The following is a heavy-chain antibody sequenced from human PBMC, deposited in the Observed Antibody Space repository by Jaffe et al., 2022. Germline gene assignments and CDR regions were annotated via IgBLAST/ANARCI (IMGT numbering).Heavy chain of an antibody. CDR3: AKDLWIRYSGYDFDMDV. V-gene: IGHV3-30*02. J-gene: IGHJ6*03. CDR1: GFTFSSYG. Sequence: QVQLVESGGGVVQPGGSLRLSCAASGFTFSSYGMHWVRQAPGKGLEWVAFIRYDGSNKYYADSVKGRFTISRDNSKNTLYLQMNSLRAEDTAVYYCAKDLWIRYSGYDFDMDVWGKGTTVTVSS. CDR2: IRYDGSNK. D-gene: IGHD5-12*01.